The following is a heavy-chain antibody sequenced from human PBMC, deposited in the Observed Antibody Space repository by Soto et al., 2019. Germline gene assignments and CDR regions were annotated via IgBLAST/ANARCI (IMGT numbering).Heavy chain of an antibody. V-gene: IGHV4-30-4*01. CDR1: GGSISSGDYY. Sequence: QVQLQESGPGLVKPSQTLSLTCTVSGGSISSGDYYWSWIRQPPGKGLEWIGYIYYSGSTYYNPALKGGVPLSXEXPTNPFSLKLSSVPAAATAVYYCARVGGFGATTIDYWGQGTLVTVSS. J-gene: IGHJ4*02. CDR3: ARVGGFGATTIDY. D-gene: IGHD3-10*01. CDR2: IYYSGST.